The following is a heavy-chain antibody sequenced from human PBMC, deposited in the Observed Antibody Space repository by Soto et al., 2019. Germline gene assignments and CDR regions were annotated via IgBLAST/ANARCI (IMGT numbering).Heavy chain of an antibody. CDR1: GFTFSSYW. Sequence: GSLRLSCAASGFTFSSYWMSWVRQAPGKGLEWVANIKQDGSEKYYVDSVKGRFTISRDNAKNSLYLQMNSLRAEDTAVYYCARESITIFGVVSDAFDIWGQGTMVTVSS. D-gene: IGHD3-3*01. CDR3: ARESITIFGVVSDAFDI. V-gene: IGHV3-7*01. J-gene: IGHJ3*02. CDR2: IKQDGSEK.